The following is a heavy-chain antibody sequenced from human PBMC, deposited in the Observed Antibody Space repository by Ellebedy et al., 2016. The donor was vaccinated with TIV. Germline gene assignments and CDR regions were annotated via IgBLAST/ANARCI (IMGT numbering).Heavy chain of an antibody. J-gene: IGHJ6*02. CDR3: AKDRGNYGGAPYNGMDI. V-gene: IGHV3-30*02. CDR1: GFIFSNSG. CDR2: IRFDGNKA. D-gene: IGHD3-10*01. Sequence: GESLKISCAASGFIFSNSGMNWVRQAPGKGLEWLAFIRFDGNKADYADPAKGRFTISRDNSKNTLYLQMNSLRAEDTAVYYCAKDRGNYGGAPYNGMDIWGQGTTVTVSS.